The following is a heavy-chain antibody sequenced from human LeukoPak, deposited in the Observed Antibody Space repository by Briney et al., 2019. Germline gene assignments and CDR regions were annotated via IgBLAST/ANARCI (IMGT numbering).Heavy chain of an antibody. D-gene: IGHD3-22*01. V-gene: IGHV3-21*01. J-gene: IGHJ4*02. Sequence: GGSLRLSCAASGFTFSSYSMNWVRQARGKGLEWVSSISSSSSYIYYADSVKGRFTISRDNAKNSLYLQMNSLRAEDTAVYYCARDLDYYASSTSDWGQGTLVTVSS. CDR2: ISSSSSYI. CDR1: GFTFSSYS. CDR3: ARDLDYYASSTSD.